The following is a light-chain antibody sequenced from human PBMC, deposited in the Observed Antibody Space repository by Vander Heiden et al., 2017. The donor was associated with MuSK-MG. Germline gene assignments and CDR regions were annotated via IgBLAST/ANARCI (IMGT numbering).Light chain of an antibody. Sequence: DIQMTQSPSTLSASVGDRVTITCRASQSISSWLAWYQQKPRKAPKLLIYKASSLESGVPSRFSGSGYGTEFTLTISSLQPDDFAPYYCQQYNSYPNLTFGGGTKVEIK. CDR2: KAS. J-gene: IGKJ4*01. CDR1: QSISSW. CDR3: QQYNSYPNLT. V-gene: IGKV1-5*03.